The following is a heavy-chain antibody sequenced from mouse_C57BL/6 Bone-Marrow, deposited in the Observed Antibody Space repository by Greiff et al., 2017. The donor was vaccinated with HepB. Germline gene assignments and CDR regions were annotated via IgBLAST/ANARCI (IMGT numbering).Heavy chain of an antibody. CDR1: GFSLSTFGMG. J-gene: IGHJ1*03. V-gene: IGHV8-8*01. Sequence: VTLKESGPGILQPSQTLSLTCSFSGFSLSTFGMGVGWIRQPSGKGLEWLAHIWWDDDKYYNPALKSRLTISKDTSKNQVFLKIANVDTADTATYYCARRALTMVTTEDWYFDVWGTGTTVTVSS. D-gene: IGHD2-2*01. CDR3: ARRALTMVTTEDWYFDV. CDR2: IWWDDDK.